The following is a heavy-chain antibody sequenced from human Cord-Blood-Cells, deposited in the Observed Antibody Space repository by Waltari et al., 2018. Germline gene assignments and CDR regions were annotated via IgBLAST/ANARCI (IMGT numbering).Heavy chain of an antibody. Sequence: QVQLVQSGAEVKKPGSSVKVSCKASGGTFSSYAISWVRQAPGQGLEWMGGIIPIFGTANYAQKVQGRVTMTTDKSTRAAYMELSSLRSEDTAVYYGARGGHSVSYYYFDYWGQGTLVTVSS. CDR1: GGTFSSYA. V-gene: IGHV1-69*06. CDR2: IIPIFGTA. D-gene: IGHD1-26*01. CDR3: ARGGHSVSYYYFDY. J-gene: IGHJ4*02.